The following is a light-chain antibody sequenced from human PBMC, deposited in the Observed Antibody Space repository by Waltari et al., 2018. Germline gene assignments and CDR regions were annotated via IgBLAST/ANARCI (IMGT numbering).Light chain of an antibody. V-gene: IGKV1-5*03. CDR2: KAS. J-gene: IGKJ2*01. Sequence: DVQMTQSPSTLSASVGDTVTITCRASQSIMSWLAWYQQKAGKAPKVLISKASTLESGVPSRFSCSESGTEFTLTISNLQPDDSATYYCQQYNTYYTFGQGTIVEIK. CDR3: QQYNTYYT. CDR1: QSIMSW.